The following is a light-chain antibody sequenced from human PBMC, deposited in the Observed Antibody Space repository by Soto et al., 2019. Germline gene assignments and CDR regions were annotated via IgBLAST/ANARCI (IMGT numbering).Light chain of an antibody. Sequence: QSALTQPASVSGSPGQSITISCTGTSSDVGGYNSVSWYQQHPGKAPKLMIYEVSNRPSGVSNRFSGSKSGNTASLTISGLQAGDEADYYCSSYASSSTLVFGGGTKLTVL. J-gene: IGLJ2*01. CDR3: SSYASSSTLV. V-gene: IGLV2-14*01. CDR1: SSDVGGYNS. CDR2: EVS.